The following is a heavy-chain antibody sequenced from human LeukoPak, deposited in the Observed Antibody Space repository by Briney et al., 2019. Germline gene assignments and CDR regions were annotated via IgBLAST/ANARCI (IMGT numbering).Heavy chain of an antibody. CDR1: RFTFSDYW. Sequence: GGSLRLSCAASRFTFSDYWMSWARQAPGKGLEWVANIKQDGSEKYYVDSVKGRFTISRDNAKNSLFLQINSLRPEDTAVYYCARASQYLDNTGFLDYWGQGTLVTVSS. J-gene: IGHJ4*02. V-gene: IGHV3-7*01. CDR3: ARASQYLDNTGFLDY. D-gene: IGHD3-22*01. CDR2: IKQDGSEK.